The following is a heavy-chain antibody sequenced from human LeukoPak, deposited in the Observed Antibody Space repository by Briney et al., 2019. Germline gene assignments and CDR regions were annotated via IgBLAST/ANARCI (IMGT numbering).Heavy chain of an antibody. CDR1: GFTFSSYA. D-gene: IGHD6-19*01. J-gene: IGHJ3*02. V-gene: IGHV3-23*01. Sequence: GGSLRLSCAASGFTFSSYAMSWVRQAPGKGLEWVSAISGSGGSTYYADSVKGRFTISRDNSNNTLYLQMNSLRADDTAEYCCAKSYGGLVRAFDIWGQGTMVTVSS. CDR2: ISGSGGST. CDR3: AKSYGGLVRAFDI.